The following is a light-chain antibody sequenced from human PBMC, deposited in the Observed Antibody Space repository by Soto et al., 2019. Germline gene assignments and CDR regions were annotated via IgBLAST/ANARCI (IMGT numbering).Light chain of an antibody. V-gene: IGKV1-12*01. Sequence: DIQMTQSPSSVSASVGDSVTITCRASQGVGNWLAWYQQKPGEAPRLLIFTASNLQSGVPSRFSGSGSGTDFSLTISSLQPEDFATYYGQQGLSFPLTFGGGTRVDI. CDR2: TAS. J-gene: IGKJ4*01. CDR1: QGVGNW. CDR3: QQGLSFPLT.